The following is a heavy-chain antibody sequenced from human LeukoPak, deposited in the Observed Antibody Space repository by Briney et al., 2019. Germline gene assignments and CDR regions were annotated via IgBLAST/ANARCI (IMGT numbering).Heavy chain of an antibody. J-gene: IGHJ6*02. V-gene: IGHV4-34*01. CDR1: GGSFSGYY. CDR2: INHSGST. CDR3: AGEYYDSSGYYGMDV. D-gene: IGHD3-22*01. Sequence: SETLSLTCAVYGGSFSGYYWSWIRQPPGKGLEWIGEINHSGSTNYNPSLKSRVTISVDTSKNQFSLKLSSVTAADTAVYYCAGEYYDSSGYYGMDVWGQGTTVTVS.